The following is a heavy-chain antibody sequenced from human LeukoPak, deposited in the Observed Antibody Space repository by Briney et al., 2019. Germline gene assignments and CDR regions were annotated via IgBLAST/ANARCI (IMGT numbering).Heavy chain of an antibody. Sequence: GGSLRLSCAASGFTLSRYAMSWVRQAPGKGLEWDSAISGSGGSTYYADSVKGRFTISRDNSKNTLYLQMNSLRAEDTAVYYCAKDTLMGASTPHYYYYYGMDVWGQGTTVTVSS. CDR2: ISGSGGST. V-gene: IGHV3-23*01. J-gene: IGHJ6*02. D-gene: IGHD1-26*01. CDR3: AKDTLMGASTPHYYYYYGMDV. CDR1: GFTLSRYA.